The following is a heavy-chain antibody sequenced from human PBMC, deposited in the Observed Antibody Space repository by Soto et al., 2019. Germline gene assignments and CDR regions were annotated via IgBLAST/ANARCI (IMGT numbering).Heavy chain of an antibody. V-gene: IGHV3-33*01. Sequence: PRKSRRLSSPASRFIFSNSALDWVRQAPEEGLEWVAVIWFDGRTKFYTHSMNGRFSISRDNSNNTLYPQMEKLRLDDTAVYYCARGRVLDGNGGDSFDPWGQGTLVTGSS. CDR1: RFIFSNSA. CDR2: IWFDGRTK. CDR3: ARGRVLDGNGGDSFDP. J-gene: IGHJ5*02. D-gene: IGHD2-8*02.